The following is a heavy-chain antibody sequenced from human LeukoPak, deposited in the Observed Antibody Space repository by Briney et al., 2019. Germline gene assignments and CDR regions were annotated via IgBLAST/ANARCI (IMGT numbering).Heavy chain of an antibody. CDR3: ARAVGSSESNWFDP. CDR1: GGSISSGSYY. V-gene: IGHV4-61*02. Sequence: SQTLSLACTVSGGSISSGSYYWSWVRQPAGKGLEWIGRIYTSGSTHYNPSLKSRVTISVDTSKNQFSLNLNSVTAADTAVYYCARAVGSSESNWFDPWGQGTLATVSS. D-gene: IGHD6-19*01. J-gene: IGHJ5*02. CDR2: IYTSGST.